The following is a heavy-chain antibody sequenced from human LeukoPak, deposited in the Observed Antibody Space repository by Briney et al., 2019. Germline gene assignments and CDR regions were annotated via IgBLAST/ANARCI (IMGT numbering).Heavy chain of an antibody. Sequence: GGSLRLSCAASGFTFSSYAMHWVRQAPGKGLEWVAVISYDGSNKYYADSVKGRFTISRDNSKNTLYLQMNSLRAEDTAVYYCAKDFLTGSLSLGYYFDYWGQGTLVTVSS. D-gene: IGHD3-9*01. V-gene: IGHV3-30*04. J-gene: IGHJ4*02. CDR3: AKDFLTGSLSLGYYFDY. CDR1: GFTFSSYA. CDR2: ISYDGSNK.